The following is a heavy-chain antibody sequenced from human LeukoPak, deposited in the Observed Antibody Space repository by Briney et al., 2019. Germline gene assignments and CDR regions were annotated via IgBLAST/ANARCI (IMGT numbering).Heavy chain of an antibody. V-gene: IGHV4-34*01. J-gene: IGHJ4*02. CDR1: GGSFSGYY. Sequence: TASETLSLTCAVYGGSFSGYYWSWIRQPPGKGLEWIREINHSGSTNYNPSLKSRVTISVDTSKNQFSLKLSSVTAADTAVYYCARGFDYSGQGTLVTVSS. CDR2: INHSGST. CDR3: ARGFDY.